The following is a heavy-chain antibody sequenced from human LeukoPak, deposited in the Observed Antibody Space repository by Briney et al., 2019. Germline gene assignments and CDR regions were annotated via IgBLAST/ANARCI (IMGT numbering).Heavy chain of an antibody. CDR2: ISYDGSNK. V-gene: IGHV3-30*03. CDR1: GFTFSSYS. Sequence: PGGSLRLSCAASGFTFSSYSMNWVRQAPGKGLEWVAVISYDGSNKYYADSVKGRFTISRDNSKNTLYLQMNSLRAEDTAVYYCARDALGYCSGGSCQTYGMDVWGQGTTITVSS. CDR3: ARDALGYCSGGSCQTYGMDV. J-gene: IGHJ6*02. D-gene: IGHD2-15*01.